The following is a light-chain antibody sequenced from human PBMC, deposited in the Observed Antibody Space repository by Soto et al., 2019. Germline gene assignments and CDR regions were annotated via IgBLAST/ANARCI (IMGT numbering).Light chain of an antibody. CDR1: SSDVGGYNY. J-gene: IGLJ2*01. CDR3: SSYAGSNNPVI. CDR2: EVS. Sequence: QSALTQPPSASGSPGQSVTISCTGTSSDVGGYNYVSWYQQHPGKAPKFLNFEVSRRPSGVPDRFSGSKSGNTASLTVSGLQADDEADYYCSSYAGSNNPVIFGGGTQLTVL. V-gene: IGLV2-8*01.